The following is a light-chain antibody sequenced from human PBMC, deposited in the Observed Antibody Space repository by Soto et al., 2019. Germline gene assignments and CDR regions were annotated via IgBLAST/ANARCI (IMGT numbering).Light chain of an antibody. Sequence: QSALPQPASVSGSPGQSITISCTCTSSDVGGHNAVSWYRQDPGKAPKLVIYDVTNRPSGVSNRFSGSKSGNTASLTISGLQTEDEADYYCSSFTSSITYVFGTGTKVTVL. CDR3: SSFTSSITYV. CDR2: DVT. CDR1: SSDVGGHNA. V-gene: IGLV2-14*01. J-gene: IGLJ1*01.